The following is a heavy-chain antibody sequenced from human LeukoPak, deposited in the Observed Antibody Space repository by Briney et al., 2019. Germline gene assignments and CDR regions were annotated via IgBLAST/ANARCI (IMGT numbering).Heavy chain of an antibody. V-gene: IGHV3-23*01. J-gene: IGHJ5*02. CDR2: ISGSGGST. Sequence: GGSLRLSCAASGFTFSSYAMSWVRQAPGKGLEWVSAISGSGGSTYYADSVKGRFTISRDNSKNTLYLQMNSLRAEDTAVYYCAKDSGPRHVWWLSNWFDPWGQGTLVTVSS. CDR1: GFTFSSYA. D-gene: IGHD5-12*01. CDR3: AKDSGPRHVWWLSNWFDP.